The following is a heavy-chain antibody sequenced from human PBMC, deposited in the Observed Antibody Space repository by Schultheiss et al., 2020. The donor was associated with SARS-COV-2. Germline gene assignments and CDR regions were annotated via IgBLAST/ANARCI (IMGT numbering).Heavy chain of an antibody. J-gene: IGHJ6*02. D-gene: IGHD6-13*01. CDR2: ISYDGSNK. CDR3: AKDKERSSWYGDYYYYGMDV. V-gene: IGHV3-30*18. Sequence: GGSLRLSCAGSGFTFSSYGMHWVRQAPGKGLEWVAVISYDGSNKYYADSVKGRFTISRDNSKNTLYLQMNSLRAEDTAVYYCAKDKERSSWYGDYYYYGMDVWGQGTTVTVSS. CDR1: GFTFSSYG.